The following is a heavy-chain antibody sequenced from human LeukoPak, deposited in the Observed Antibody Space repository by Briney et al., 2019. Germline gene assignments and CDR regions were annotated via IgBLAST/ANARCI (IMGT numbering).Heavy chain of an antibody. V-gene: IGHV3-7*01. CDR2: IKQDGSDK. D-gene: IGHD1-26*01. Sequence: GGSLRLSCAASGFTSSTYWMSWVGQAPGRGLEGVANIKQDGSDKYYVDSVKGRFTISRDNAKNSLYLQMNSLRAEDTAVYYCAREEGGRYYYFDYWGQGTLVTVSS. CDR1: GFTSSTYW. CDR3: AREEGGRYYYFDY. J-gene: IGHJ4*02.